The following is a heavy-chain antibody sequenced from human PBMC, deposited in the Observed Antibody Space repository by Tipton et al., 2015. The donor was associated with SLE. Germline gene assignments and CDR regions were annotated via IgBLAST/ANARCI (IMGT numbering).Heavy chain of an antibody. Sequence: TLSLTCTVSGGSISSYYWSWIRQPPGKGLEWIGYIYNTGSTNYNPSLQSRVTISTHTSKNQLSLKLSSVTAADTAVYYCARELDTFDIWGQGTMVTVSS. J-gene: IGHJ3*02. CDR2: IYNTGST. V-gene: IGHV4-59*01. CDR1: GGSISSYY. CDR3: ARELDTFDI.